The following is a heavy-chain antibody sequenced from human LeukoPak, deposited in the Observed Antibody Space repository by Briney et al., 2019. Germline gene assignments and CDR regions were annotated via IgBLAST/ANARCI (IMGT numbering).Heavy chain of an antibody. CDR2: ISYDGNHK. V-gene: IGHV3-30-3*01. J-gene: IGHJ6*02. CDR3: ARGFPYDDTTEGYYYLMDV. CDR1: GFIFSSYA. D-gene: IGHD4-17*01. Sequence: QPGRSLRLSCAASGFIFSSYAMHWVRQAPGKGLEWVSLISYDGNHKYYADSVKGRFTISRDNSKNMFYVQINSLRPEDTAVYFCARGFPYDDTTEGYYYLMDVWGQGTTVTVSS.